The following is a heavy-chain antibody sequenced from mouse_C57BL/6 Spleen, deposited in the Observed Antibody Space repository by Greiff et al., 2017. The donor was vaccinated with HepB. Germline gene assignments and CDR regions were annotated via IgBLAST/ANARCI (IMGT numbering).Heavy chain of an antibody. CDR1: GYSFTGYY. V-gene: IGHV1-42*01. CDR2: INPSTGGT. CDR3: ARGKYYFDY. Sequence: EVQLQQSGPELVKPGASVKISCKASGYSFTGYYMNWVKQSPEKSLEWIGEINPSTGGTTYNQKFKAKATLTVDKSSSTASMQLKSLTSEDSAVYYCARGKYYFDYWGQGTTLTVSS. J-gene: IGHJ2*01.